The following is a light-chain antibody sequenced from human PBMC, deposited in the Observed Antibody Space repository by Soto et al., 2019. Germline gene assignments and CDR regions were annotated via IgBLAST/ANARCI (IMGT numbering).Light chain of an antibody. V-gene: IGKV1-5*03. CDR2: KAS. J-gene: IGKJ1*01. CDR3: QQYNSYSWT. Sequence: DIQMTQSPSTLSASVGDRVTITCRARQSISSWLAWYQQKPGKAPKLLIYKASSLESGVPSRFSGSGSGTEVTLTISSLQPDDFATYYCQQYNSYSWTFGQGPKVEIK. CDR1: QSISSW.